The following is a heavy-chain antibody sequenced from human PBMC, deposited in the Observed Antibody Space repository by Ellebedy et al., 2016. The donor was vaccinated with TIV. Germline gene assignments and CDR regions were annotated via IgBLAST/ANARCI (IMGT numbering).Heavy chain of an antibody. CDR2: IYYSGSI. D-gene: IGHD2-2*01. CDR3: ARIGYCSTTSCSGAFDI. J-gene: IGHJ3*02. CDR1: GGSISSSPYH. Sequence: MPSETLSLTCTVSGGSISSSPYHWGWIRQPPGKGLEWIGYIYYSGSIYYNPSLKSRVTMSVDTSKNQFSLKLSSVTAVDTALYYCARIGYCSTTSCSGAFDIWGQGTMVTVSS. V-gene: IGHV4-39*07.